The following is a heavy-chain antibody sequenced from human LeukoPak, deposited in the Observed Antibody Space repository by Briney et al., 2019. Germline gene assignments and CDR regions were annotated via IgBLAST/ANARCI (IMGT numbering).Heavy chain of an antibody. Sequence: SVKVSCKASGGTFSSYAISWVRQAPGQGLEWMGGIIPIFGTANYAQKFQGRVTITANESTSTAYMELSSLRSEDTAVYYCARLRIYCSSTSCSMEYYFDYWGQGTLVTVSS. CDR3: ARLRIYCSSTSCSMEYYFDY. D-gene: IGHD2-2*01. CDR1: GGTFSSYA. CDR2: IIPIFGTA. J-gene: IGHJ4*02. V-gene: IGHV1-69*13.